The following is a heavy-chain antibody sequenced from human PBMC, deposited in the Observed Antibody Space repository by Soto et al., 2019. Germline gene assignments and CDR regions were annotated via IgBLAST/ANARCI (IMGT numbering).Heavy chain of an antibody. CDR2: INHSGST. J-gene: IGHJ3*02. V-gene: IGHV4-34*01. CDR3: AKWWNDAFDI. Sequence: SETLSLTCAVYGGSFSGYYWSWIRQPPGKGLEWIGEINHSGSTNYNPSLKSRVTISVDTSKNQFSLKLSSVTAADTAVYYCAKWWNDAFDIWGQGTMVTVSS. CDR1: GGSFSGYY. D-gene: IGHD2-8*01.